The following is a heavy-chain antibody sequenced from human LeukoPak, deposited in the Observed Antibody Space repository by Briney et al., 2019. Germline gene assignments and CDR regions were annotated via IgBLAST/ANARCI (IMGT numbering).Heavy chain of an antibody. Sequence: GESLKISCQGSGYSFATYWIAWVRQMPGESLEWMGIIYPGDSDTTYSPSFQGQVTISADRSATSAYLQWTSLKASDTAIYYCARQRGTGWYDYWGQGTQVTVSS. D-gene: IGHD6-19*01. CDR1: GYSFATYW. CDR3: ARQRGTGWYDY. J-gene: IGHJ4*02. V-gene: IGHV5-51*01. CDR2: IYPGDSDT.